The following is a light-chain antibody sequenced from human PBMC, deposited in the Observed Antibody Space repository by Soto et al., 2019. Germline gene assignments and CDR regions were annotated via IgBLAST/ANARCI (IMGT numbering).Light chain of an antibody. Sequence: EIVMTQSPVTLSVSPGERATLSCRASQSVSSNLAWYQQKPGQAPRLLIYGASTRATGISARFSGSGSGTEFTLTISSLQSEDFAVYYCQQYNNWLMWTFGQGTKVEIK. J-gene: IGKJ1*01. CDR3: QQYNNWLMWT. CDR2: GAS. CDR1: QSVSSN. V-gene: IGKV3-15*01.